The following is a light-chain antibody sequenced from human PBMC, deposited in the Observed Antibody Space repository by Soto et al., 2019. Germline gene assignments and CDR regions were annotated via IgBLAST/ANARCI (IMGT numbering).Light chain of an antibody. CDR2: AAS. V-gene: IGKV1-39*01. CDR1: QSISSY. J-gene: IGKJ2*01. Sequence: DIQMTQSPSSLSASVGDRVTITCRASQSISSYLNWYQQKPGKAPKLLIFAASTLHSGVPSRFSGSGSGTDFTLTISSLQPEDFATYYCQQSYSTPLTFGLGTNLEIK. CDR3: QQSYSTPLT.